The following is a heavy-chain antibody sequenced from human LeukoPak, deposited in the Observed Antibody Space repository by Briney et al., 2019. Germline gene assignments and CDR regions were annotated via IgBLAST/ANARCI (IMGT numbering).Heavy chain of an antibody. CDR1: GYTFTSYG. D-gene: IGHD1-26*01. CDR2: ISAYNCNT. J-gene: IGHJ3*02. V-gene: IGHV1-18*01. CDR3: ARGELYAFDI. Sequence: ASVKVSCKASGYTFTSYGISCVRQAPGHGLEWMGWISAYNCNTNYAQKLQGRVTMTTDTSTSTAYMELRILRSDDTAVYYCARGELYAFDIWGQGTMVTVSS.